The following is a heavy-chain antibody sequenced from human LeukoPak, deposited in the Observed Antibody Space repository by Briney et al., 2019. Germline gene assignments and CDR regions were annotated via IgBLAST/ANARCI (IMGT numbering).Heavy chain of an antibody. Sequence: AVKVSCKASGGTFSSYAISWVRQAPGQGLELVGGIIPIFGTANYAQKFQGRVTITTDESTSTAYMELSSLRSEDTAVYYCARAIITMVRGVTVAAAFDIWGQGTMVTVSS. D-gene: IGHD3-10*01. CDR3: ARAIITMVRGVTVAAAFDI. CDR1: GGTFSSYA. CDR2: IIPIFGTA. J-gene: IGHJ3*02. V-gene: IGHV1-69*05.